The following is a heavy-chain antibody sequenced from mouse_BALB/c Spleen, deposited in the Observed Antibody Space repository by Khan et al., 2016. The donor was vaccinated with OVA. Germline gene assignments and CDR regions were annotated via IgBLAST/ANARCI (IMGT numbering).Heavy chain of an antibody. Sequence: IQLVQSGPELEKPGASVKISCKASGYSFTGYNMNWVQQSNGKSLEWIGNIDPYYGGISYNQKFKGKATLTVDKSSSTAYMQLKSLTSEDSAVYYCARSTWDFDVWGAGTTVTVSS. V-gene: IGHV1S135*01. J-gene: IGHJ1*01. CDR3: ARSTWDFDV. CDR2: IDPYYGGI. CDR1: GYSFTGYN.